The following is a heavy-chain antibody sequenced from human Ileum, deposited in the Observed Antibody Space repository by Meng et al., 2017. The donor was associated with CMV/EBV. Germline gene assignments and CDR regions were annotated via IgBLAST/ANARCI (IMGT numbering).Heavy chain of an antibody. CDR1: CYY. J-gene: IGHJ5*02. D-gene: IGHD3-9*01. V-gene: IGHV4-31*02. CDR2: SYYSGST. CDR3: ARDSGYYDIVTGYWGRGWFDP. Sequence: CYYWSWIRQHPGKGLEWIGYSYYSGSTYYNPSLKSRVTISVDTAKNQFSLKLSSVTAADTAVYYCARDSGYYDIVTGYWGRGWFDPWGQGTLVTVSS.